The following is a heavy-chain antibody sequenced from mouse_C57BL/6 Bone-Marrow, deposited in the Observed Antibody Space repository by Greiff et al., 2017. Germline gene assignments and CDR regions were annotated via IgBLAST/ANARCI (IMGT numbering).Heavy chain of an antibody. D-gene: IGHD1-1*01. J-gene: IGHJ2*01. CDR3: ARGIITTVVAIDY. V-gene: IGHV1-85*01. CDR2: IYPRDGST. CDR1: GYTFTSYD. Sequence: QVQLKQSGPELVKPGASVKLSCKASGYTFTSYDINWVKQRPGQGLEWIGWIYPRDGSTKYNEKFKGKATLTVDTSSSTAYMELHSLTSEDSAVYFCARGIITTVVAIDYWGQGTTLTVSS.